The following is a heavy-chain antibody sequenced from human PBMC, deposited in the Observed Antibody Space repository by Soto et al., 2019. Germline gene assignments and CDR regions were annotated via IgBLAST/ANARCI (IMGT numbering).Heavy chain of an antibody. V-gene: IGHV3-23*01. CDR3: ALDSFCRNGIYDPFAV. CDR2: IGGDGYKP. J-gene: IGHJ3*01. D-gene: IGHD3-3*01. CDR1: EFIFSDYA. Sequence: TGGSLRLSCVASEFIFSDYAMSWVRQAPGKGPEWVSVIGGDGYKPEYADSVKGRFTVSRDNSKNMLYLQMDSLRVDDTAVYYCALDSFCRNGIYDPFAVWGQGSMVTVSS.